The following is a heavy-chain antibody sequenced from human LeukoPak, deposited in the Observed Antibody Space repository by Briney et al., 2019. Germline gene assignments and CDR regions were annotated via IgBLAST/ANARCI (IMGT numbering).Heavy chain of an antibody. J-gene: IGHJ4*02. V-gene: IGHV4-39*02. CDR2: VYYGRSP. Sequence: SETLSLTCTVSGDSISRSTYYWAWIRQPPGRGLEWIGSVYYGRSPYFNPSLESRATISVDTSKNHFSLKMSSVTAADTAVYYCARSSGTGTFSYWGQGTLVTVSS. D-gene: IGHD6-25*01. CDR1: GDSISRSTYY. CDR3: ARSSGTGTFSY.